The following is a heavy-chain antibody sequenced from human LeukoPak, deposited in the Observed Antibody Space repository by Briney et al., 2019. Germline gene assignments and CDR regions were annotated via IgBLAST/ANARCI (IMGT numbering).Heavy chain of an antibody. CDR2: ISESGDRT. CDR3: ARGGHYGSGSYQP. Sequence: GGSLRLSCAASGFTFSSYAMSWVRQAPGKGLEWVSDISESGDRTDYADSVKGRFTISRDNSKNTVYLQMNSLRVEDTAVYYCARGGHYGSGSYQPWGQGTLVTVSS. D-gene: IGHD3-10*01. CDR1: GFTFSSYA. J-gene: IGHJ5*02. V-gene: IGHV3-23*01.